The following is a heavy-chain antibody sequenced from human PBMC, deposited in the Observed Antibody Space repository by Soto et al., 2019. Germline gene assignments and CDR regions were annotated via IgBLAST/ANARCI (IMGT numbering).Heavy chain of an antibody. CDR2: ISAYNGNT. CDR1: GYTFTSYG. D-gene: IGHD6-19*01. V-gene: IGHV1-18*01. Sequence: QVQLVQSGAEVKKPGASVKVSCKASGYTFTSYGISWVRQAPGQGLEWMGWISAYNGNTNYAQKLQGRVTMTTDTSTGTAYMEVRTLRSADTAVYYCARLLEQWLVFAFDIWGQGTIVTVSS. J-gene: IGHJ3*02. CDR3: ARLLEQWLVFAFDI.